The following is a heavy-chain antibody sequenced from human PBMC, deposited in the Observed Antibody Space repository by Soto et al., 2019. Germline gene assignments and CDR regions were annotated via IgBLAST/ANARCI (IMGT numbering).Heavy chain of an antibody. D-gene: IGHD3-3*01. J-gene: IGHJ6*01. V-gene: IGHV1-69*01. Sequence: QVQLVQSGAEVKKPGSSVKVSCKASGGTFSSYAISWVRQAPGQGLEWMGGIIPIFGTANYAQKFQGRVTITADESTSTAYRELSRLRSADTAVYYCARNYDFWSGSAYYYGMDVWGQGTTVTVSS. CDR2: IIPIFGTA. CDR1: GGTFSSYA. CDR3: ARNYDFWSGSAYYYGMDV.